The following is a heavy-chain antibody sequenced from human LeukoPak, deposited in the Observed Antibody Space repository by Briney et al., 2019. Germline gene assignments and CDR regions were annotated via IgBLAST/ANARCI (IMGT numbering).Heavy chain of an antibody. CDR3: ARDYQGFVVAVVATLRYFDY. J-gene: IGHJ4*02. CDR2: MNPDRGNT. CDR1: GYTFTSYD. Sequence: GASVKVSCKPSGYTFTSYDINWVRQATGQGREWMGWMNPDRGNTGYAQKFQGRVTMTRNTCISTAYMELSSLRSEDTAVYYCARDYQGFVVAVVATLRYFDYWGQGTLVTVSS. V-gene: IGHV1-8*01. D-gene: IGHD2-15*01.